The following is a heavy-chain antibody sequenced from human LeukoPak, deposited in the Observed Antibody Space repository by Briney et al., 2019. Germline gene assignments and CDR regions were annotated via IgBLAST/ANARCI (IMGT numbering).Heavy chain of an antibody. Sequence: SETLSLTCTVSGGSISSGGYYWSWIRQHPGKGLEWIGYIYYSGSTYYNPSLKSRVTISVDTSKNQFSLKLSSVTAADTAVYYCARESSPGYSSGWTSDAFDIWGQGTMVTVSS. CDR1: GGSISSGGYY. V-gene: IGHV4-31*03. CDR3: ARESSPGYSSGWTSDAFDI. D-gene: IGHD6-19*01. J-gene: IGHJ3*02. CDR2: IYYSGST.